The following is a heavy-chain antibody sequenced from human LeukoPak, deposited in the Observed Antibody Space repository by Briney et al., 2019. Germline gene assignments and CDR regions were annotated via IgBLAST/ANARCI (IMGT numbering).Heavy chain of an antibody. CDR1: GGSISSSNW. D-gene: IGHD2-2*01. J-gene: IGHJ4*02. CDR3: ARDLAASSSY. V-gene: IGHV4-4*02. Sequence: SETLSLTCAVSGGSISSSNWWSWVRQPPGKGLEWIGEIYHSGSTNYNPSLKSRVTISVDTSKNQFSLKVTSVTAADTAVYYCARDLAASSSYWSQGTLVTVSS. CDR2: IYHSGST.